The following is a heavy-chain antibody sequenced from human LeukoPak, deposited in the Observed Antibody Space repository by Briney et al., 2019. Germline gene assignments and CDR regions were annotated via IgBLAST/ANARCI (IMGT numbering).Heavy chain of an antibody. J-gene: IGHJ6*02. D-gene: IGHD6-6*01. Sequence: PGDSLRLSCAASGLSVSNTYMSWVRQAPGKGLEWVSVIYSGDSGVSTYYADSVKGRFTISRHNSKNTLYLQMSSLRAEDTAVYFCARSAARLRYYYAMDVWGQGTTVTVCS. V-gene: IGHV3-53*04. CDR3: ARSAARLRYYYAMDV. CDR2: IYSGDSGVST. CDR1: GLSVSNTY.